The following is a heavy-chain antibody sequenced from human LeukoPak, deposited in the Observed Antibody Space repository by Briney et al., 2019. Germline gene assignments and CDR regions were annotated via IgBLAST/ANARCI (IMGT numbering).Heavy chain of an antibody. D-gene: IGHD5-18*01. Sequence: GGSLTLSCAASGFTFSSYSMNWLRQAPGKGREGVSSISSSSRYIYYADSVKGRFTISRDNAKNSLYLQMNSLRAEDTAVYYCARDGKAMVAIGYWGQGTLVTVSS. CDR2: ISSSSRYI. J-gene: IGHJ4*02. V-gene: IGHV3-21*01. CDR3: ARDGKAMVAIGY. CDR1: GFTFSSYS.